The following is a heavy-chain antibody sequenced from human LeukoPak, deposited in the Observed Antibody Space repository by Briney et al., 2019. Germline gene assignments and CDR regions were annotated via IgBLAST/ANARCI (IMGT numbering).Heavy chain of an antibody. CDR2: ISAYNGNT. D-gene: IGHD1-26*01. CDR3: AREGGGGSYSDY. V-gene: IGHV1-18*01. J-gene: IGHJ4*02. Sequence: ASVKVSCKPSGYTFTTYVISRVRQAPGHGLEGMGWISAYNGNTNYAQKLQGRVTMTTDTSTSTAYMELRSLRSDDTAVYYCAREGGGGSYSDYWGQGTLVTVSS. CDR1: GYTFTTYV.